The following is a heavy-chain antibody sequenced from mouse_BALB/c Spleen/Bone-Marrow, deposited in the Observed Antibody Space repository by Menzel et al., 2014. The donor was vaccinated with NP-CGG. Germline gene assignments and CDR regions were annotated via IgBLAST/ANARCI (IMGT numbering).Heavy chain of an antibody. V-gene: IGHV1S81*02. D-gene: IGHD2-12*01. Sequence: VKLVESGAELVRPGASVKLSCKASGYTFTSYYMCWVKQRPGQGLEWIGEINPSNGGTNFNEKFKSKATLTVDKSSNTAYMSLSSLTSEDSAVYYCTRSRRAMDHWGQGTSVTVSS. J-gene: IGHJ4*01. CDR2: INPSNGGT. CDR1: GYTFTSYY. CDR3: TRSRRAMDH.